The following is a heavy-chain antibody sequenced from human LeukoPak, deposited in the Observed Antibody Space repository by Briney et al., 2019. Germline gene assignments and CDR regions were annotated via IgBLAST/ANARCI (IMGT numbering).Heavy chain of an antibody. CDR2: ISHDGGNE. J-gene: IGHJ4*02. Sequence: PGRSLRLSSAGSGFTCSSYGMQRVRQAPGKGLEWVAVISHDGGNEYSADSVKGRFTSSRDNSRNMLYLQMNSLRAEYTAVYYCAKDLYPYGSGSYLGYWGQGTLVTVSS. CDR3: AKDLYPYGSGSYLGY. V-gene: IGHV3-30*18. CDR1: GFTCSSYG. D-gene: IGHD3-10*01.